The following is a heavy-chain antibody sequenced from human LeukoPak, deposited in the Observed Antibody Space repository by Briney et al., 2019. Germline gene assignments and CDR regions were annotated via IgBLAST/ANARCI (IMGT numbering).Heavy chain of an antibody. CDR1: GDSISGYY. D-gene: IGHD1-7*01. CDR2: IYTSGRT. Sequence: PSETLSLTCTVSGDSISGYYWSWIRQPPGKRLEWIGRIYTSGRTNYNPSLRSRVTMSVDTSKNQFSLKLRSVTAADTAVYYCARDKDWNFDWGQGTLVTVSS. CDR3: ARDKDWNFD. V-gene: IGHV4-4*07. J-gene: IGHJ4*02.